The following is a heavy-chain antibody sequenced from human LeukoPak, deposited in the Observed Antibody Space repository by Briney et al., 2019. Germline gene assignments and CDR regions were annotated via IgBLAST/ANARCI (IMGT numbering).Heavy chain of an antibody. J-gene: IGHJ3*02. CDR2: IRYDGSNK. Sequence: PGGSLRLSCAASGFTFSSYGMHWVRQAPGKGLEWVAFIRYDGSNKYYADSVKGRFTISRDNSKNTLYLQMNSLRAEDTAVYYCAKGIGTRAAFDIWGQGTMVTVSS. D-gene: IGHD3-10*01. V-gene: IGHV3-30*02. CDR1: GFTFSSYG. CDR3: AKGIGTRAAFDI.